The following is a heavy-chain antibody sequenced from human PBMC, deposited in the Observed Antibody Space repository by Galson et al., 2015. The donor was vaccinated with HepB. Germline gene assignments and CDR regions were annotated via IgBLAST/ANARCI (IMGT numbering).Heavy chain of an antibody. D-gene: IGHD3-10*01. CDR3: ARDFGSGSNGFPDN. CDR1: GFTFSSYW. Sequence: SLRLSCAASGFTFSSYWMSWVRQAPGKGLEWVANINQDGSEKYYVDSVKGRFTISRDNAKNSLYLQMNSLRAEDTAVYYCARDFGSGSNGFPDNWGQGTMYSVTS. V-gene: IGHV3-7*03. CDR2: INQDGSEK. J-gene: IGHJ1*01.